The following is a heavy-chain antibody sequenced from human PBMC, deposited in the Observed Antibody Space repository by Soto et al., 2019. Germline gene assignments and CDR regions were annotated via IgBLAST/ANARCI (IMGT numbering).Heavy chain of an antibody. V-gene: IGHV3-23*01. CDR3: AKGLYYYDSSGYRPFDY. CDR1: GFMFNNYA. J-gene: IGHJ4*02. CDR2: VSVSGGTT. D-gene: IGHD3-22*01. Sequence: GGSLRLSCAASGFMFNNYAMSWVRQAPGKGLEWVSTVSVSGGTTYYADSLKGRFTISRDNSKKTVYLQMNRLRADDTAIYCCAKGLYYYDSSGYRPFDYWGQGTLVTVSS.